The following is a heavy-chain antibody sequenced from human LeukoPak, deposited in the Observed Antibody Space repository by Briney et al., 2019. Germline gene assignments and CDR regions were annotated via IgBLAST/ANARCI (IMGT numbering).Heavy chain of an antibody. V-gene: IGHV3-30*18. CDR2: ISYDGSNK. D-gene: IGHD3-10*01. CDR1: GFTFSSYG. J-gene: IGHJ4*02. Sequence: GGSLRLSCAASGFTFSSYGMHWVRQAPGKGPEWVAVISYDGSNKYYADSVKGRFTISRDNSKNTLYLQMNSLRVEDTAVYYCANLFGGFDYWGQGTLVTVSS. CDR3: ANLFGGFDY.